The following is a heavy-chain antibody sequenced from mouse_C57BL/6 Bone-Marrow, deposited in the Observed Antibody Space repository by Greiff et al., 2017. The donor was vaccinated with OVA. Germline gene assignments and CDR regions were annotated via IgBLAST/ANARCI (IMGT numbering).Heavy chain of an antibody. Sequence: EVKLVESGGDLVKPGGSLKLSCAASGFTFSSYGMSWVRQTPDKRLEWVATISSGGSYTYYPDSVKGRFTISRDNAKNTLYLQMSSLKSEDTAMYYCARSRPIYYGNYPYYFDYWGQGTTLTVSS. CDR2: ISSGGSYT. D-gene: IGHD2-1*01. CDR1: GFTFSSYG. CDR3: ARSRPIYYGNYPYYFDY. V-gene: IGHV5-6*01. J-gene: IGHJ2*01.